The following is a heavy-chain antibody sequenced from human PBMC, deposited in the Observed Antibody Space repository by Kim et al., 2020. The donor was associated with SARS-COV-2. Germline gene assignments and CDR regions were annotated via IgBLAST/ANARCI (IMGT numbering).Heavy chain of an antibody. V-gene: IGHV4-39*01. D-gene: IGHD3-16*01. Sequence: SETLSLTCTVSGGSISSSSYYWGWIRQPPGKRLEWIGSIHYSGPTYYNPSLKSRVTITVDTSKNQFSLKLSSVTAADTAVYYCARLFGGSGNYHFEYSG. J-gene: IGHJ4*01. CDR2: IHYSGPT. CDR3: ARLFGGSGNYHFEY. CDR1: GGSISSSSYY.